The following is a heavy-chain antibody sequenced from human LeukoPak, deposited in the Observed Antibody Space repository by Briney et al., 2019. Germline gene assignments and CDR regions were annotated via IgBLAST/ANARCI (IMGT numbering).Heavy chain of an antibody. J-gene: IGHJ4*02. D-gene: IGHD6-13*01. CDR2: INTNTGNP. CDR1: GYTFTSYA. V-gene: IGHV7-4-1*02. CDR3: ARVIAAAGTFEGMKITKNTRDY. Sequence: ASVKVSCKASGYTFTSYAMNWVRQAPGQGLEWMGWINTNTGNPTYAQGFTGRFVFSLDTSVSTAYLQISSLKAEDTAVYYCARVIAAAGTFEGMKITKNTRDYWGQGTLVTVSS.